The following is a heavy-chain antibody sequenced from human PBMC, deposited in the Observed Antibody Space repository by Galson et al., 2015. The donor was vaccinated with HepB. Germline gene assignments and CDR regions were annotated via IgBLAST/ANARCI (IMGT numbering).Heavy chain of an antibody. V-gene: IGHV3-48*01. CDR2: ISRTSSTI. CDR1: GFTFSNYG. Sequence: SLRLSCAASGFTFSNYGMNWVRQAPGRGLEWVSYISRTSSTIYYADSVKGRFTISRDNARNSLYLQMSALSAEDTAIYFCARRFGSWGRGTLVTVSS. J-gene: IGHJ4*02. CDR3: ARRFGS.